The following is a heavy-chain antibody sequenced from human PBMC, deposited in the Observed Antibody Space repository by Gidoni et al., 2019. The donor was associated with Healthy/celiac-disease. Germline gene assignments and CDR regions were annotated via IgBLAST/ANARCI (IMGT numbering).Heavy chain of an antibody. Sequence: EVQLLESGGGLVQPGGSLRLSCAASGFPFSSYAMSWVRQAPGKGLEWVSAISGSGGSTYYADSVKGRFTISRDNSKNTLYLQMNSLRAEDTAVYYCAKDRGLNGDPYYFDYWGQGTLVTVSS. V-gene: IGHV3-23*01. CDR2: ISGSGGST. CDR3: AKDRGLNGDPYYFDY. CDR1: GFPFSSYA. D-gene: IGHD4-17*01. J-gene: IGHJ4*02.